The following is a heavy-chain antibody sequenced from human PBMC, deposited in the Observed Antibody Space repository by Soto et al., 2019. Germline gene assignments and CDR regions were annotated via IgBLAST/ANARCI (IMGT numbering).Heavy chain of an antibody. V-gene: IGHV3-30*03. CDR2: ISYDGDNE. CDR1: GFTLSNYP. Sequence: GGSLRLSCAASGFTLSNYPMHWVRPAPGKGLEWLAIISYDGDNEYYAASVRGRFTISRDNSKNTLYLQMNSLRAEDTAVYYCARSQHSSSLPVFDYWGQGTLVTVSX. D-gene: IGHD6-13*01. J-gene: IGHJ4*02. CDR3: ARSQHSSSLPVFDY.